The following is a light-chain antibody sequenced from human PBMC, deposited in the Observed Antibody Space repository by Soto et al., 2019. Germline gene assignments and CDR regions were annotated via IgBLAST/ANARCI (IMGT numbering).Light chain of an antibody. J-gene: IGKJ1*01. CDR1: QSVTNSY. CDR2: DAS. Sequence: EVVLTQSPGTLSLSPGERATLSCRSSQSVTNSYLAWYQQKPGQAPRLLIYDASQRATGIPDRVSGSGSETDFTLTITRLEPDDFAVYFCQDYGTSRTFGQGTKVEIK. CDR3: QDYGTSRT. V-gene: IGKV3-20*01.